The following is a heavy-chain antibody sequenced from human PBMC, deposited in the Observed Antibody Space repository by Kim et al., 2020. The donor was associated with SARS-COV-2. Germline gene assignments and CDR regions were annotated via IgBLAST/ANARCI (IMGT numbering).Heavy chain of an antibody. CDR2: IYYSGST. J-gene: IGHJ4*02. CDR3: ARQSGGPKIDY. V-gene: IGHV4-59*08. D-gene: IGHD3-10*01. CDR1: GGSISSYY. Sequence: SETLSLTCTVSGGSISSYYWSWIRQPPGKGLEWIGYIYYSGSTNYNPSLKSRVTISVDTSKNQFSLKLSSVTAADTAVYYCARQSGGPKIDYWGQGTLVTVSS.